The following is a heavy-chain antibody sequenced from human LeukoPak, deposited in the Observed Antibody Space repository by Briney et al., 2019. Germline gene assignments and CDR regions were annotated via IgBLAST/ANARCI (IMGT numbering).Heavy chain of an antibody. Sequence: GGSLRLSCAASGFTVSSDYMTWVRQAPGKGLEWVSVIYSGGSTYYADSVKGRFTISRDNFKNTLYLQMNNLRVEDTAVYYCARYHTALNYWGQGTLVTASS. D-gene: IGHD5-18*01. CDR3: ARYHTALNY. CDR2: IYSGGST. CDR1: GFTVSSDY. V-gene: IGHV3-53*01. J-gene: IGHJ4*02.